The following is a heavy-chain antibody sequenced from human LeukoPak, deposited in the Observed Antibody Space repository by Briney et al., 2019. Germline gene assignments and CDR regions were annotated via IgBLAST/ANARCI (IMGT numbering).Heavy chain of an antibody. CDR2: ISAYNGNT. Sequence: GASVKVSCKASGGTFSSYGISWVRQAPGQGLEWMGWISAYNGNTNYAQKLQGRVTMTTDTSTSTAYMELRSLRSDDTAVYYCARTWIHNWFDPWGQGTLVTVSS. J-gene: IGHJ5*02. V-gene: IGHV1-18*01. CDR1: GGTFSSYG. CDR3: ARTWIHNWFDP. D-gene: IGHD5-18*01.